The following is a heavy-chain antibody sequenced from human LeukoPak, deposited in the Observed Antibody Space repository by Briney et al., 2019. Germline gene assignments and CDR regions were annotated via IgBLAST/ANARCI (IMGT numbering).Heavy chain of an antibody. D-gene: IGHD1-7*01. CDR3: ARGAAGTTPHYYYFGLDV. J-gene: IGHJ6*02. V-gene: IGHV5-51*01. CDR2: IYPGDSDT. CDR1: GYRFTDYW. Sequence: GESLKISCKGSGYRFTDYWIGWVRQVPGKGLEWMGIIYPGDSDTRYSPSFQGQVTISADKSINTAHLQWSSLKASDTAMYYCARGAAGTTPHYYYFGLDVWGQGATVRVSS.